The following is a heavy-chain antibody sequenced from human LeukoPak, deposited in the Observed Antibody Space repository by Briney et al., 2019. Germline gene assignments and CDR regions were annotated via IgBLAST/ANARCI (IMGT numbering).Heavy chain of an antibody. D-gene: IGHD4-23*01. Sequence: SETLSLTCTVSGGSISSYYWSWIRQPPGKGLEWVGYIYYSGSTNYNPSLKSRVTISVDTSKNQFSLKLSSVTAADTAVYYCARHHRYYGGNSVGEWGQGTLVAVSS. CDR1: GGSISSYY. CDR3: ARHHRYYGGNSVGE. CDR2: IYYSGST. V-gene: IGHV4-59*08. J-gene: IGHJ4*02.